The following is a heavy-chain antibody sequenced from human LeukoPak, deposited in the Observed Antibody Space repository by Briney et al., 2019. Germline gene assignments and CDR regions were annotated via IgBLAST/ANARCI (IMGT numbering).Heavy chain of an antibody. CDR3: VKGALYSDSAHDY. V-gene: IGHV3-64D*06. J-gene: IGHJ4*02. CDR2: ISSDGRST. D-gene: IGHD3-16*02. CDR1: GFSFSNYA. Sequence: PGGSLRLPCSASGFSFSNYAMHWVRQAPGKGLEHISAISSDGRSTYYPDSAKGRFTISRDNSKNTLYLQMSSLSTEDTAVYRCVKGALYSDSAHDYWGQGTLVTVSS.